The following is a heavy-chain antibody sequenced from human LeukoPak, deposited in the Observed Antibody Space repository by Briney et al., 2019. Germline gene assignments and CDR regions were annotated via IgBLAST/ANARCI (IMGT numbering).Heavy chain of an antibody. D-gene: IGHD6-19*01. J-gene: IGHJ4*02. Sequence: GASVKVSCKASGYTFTSYGISWVRQAPGQGLEWMGWISAYNGNTNYAQKLQGRVTMTTDTSTSTAYMELRSLRSDDTAVYYCARDVAGIVAVAGNYFDYWGQGTLVTVSS. V-gene: IGHV1-18*01. CDR3: ARDVAGIVAVAGNYFDY. CDR2: ISAYNGNT. CDR1: GYTFTSYG.